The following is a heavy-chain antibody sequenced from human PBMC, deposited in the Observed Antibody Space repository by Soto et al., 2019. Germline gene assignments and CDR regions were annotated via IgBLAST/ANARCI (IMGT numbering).Heavy chain of an antibody. CDR3: AAPYYYDSSGYYQFFDY. CDR2: IIPIFGTA. J-gene: IGHJ4*02. V-gene: IGHV1-69*01. D-gene: IGHD3-22*01. CDR1: GGTFSSYA. Sequence: QVQLVQSGAEVKKPGSSVKVSCKASGGTFSSYAISWVRQAPGQGLEWMGGIIPIFGTANYAQKFQGRVTITADESTSTAYMELSSLRSEETAVYYCAAPYYYDSSGYYQFFDYWGQGTLVTVSS.